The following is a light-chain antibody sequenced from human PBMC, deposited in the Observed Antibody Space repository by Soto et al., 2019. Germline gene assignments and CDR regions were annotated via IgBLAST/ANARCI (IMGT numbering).Light chain of an antibody. CDR3: SSFTNTTTLVL. J-gene: IGLJ7*01. CDR1: SSDIGGFNY. V-gene: IGLV2-14*03. Sequence: QSVLTQPASVSGSPGQSITISCNGTSSDIGGFNYVSWYQQHPGKAPTLIIYEVSNRPSGISHRFSGSKSGDTASLTISGLQAEDEADYYCSSFTNTTTLVLFGGGTQLTVL. CDR2: EVS.